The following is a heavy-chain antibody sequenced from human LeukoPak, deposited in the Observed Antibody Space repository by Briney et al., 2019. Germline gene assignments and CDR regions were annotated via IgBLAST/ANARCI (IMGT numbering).Heavy chain of an antibody. D-gene: IGHD4-17*01. CDR2: IYYSGST. J-gene: IGHJ4*02. Sequence: KASETLSLTCTVSGGSVSSGSYYWSWIRQPPGKGLEWIGFIYYSGSTNYNPSLKSRVTISVDTSKNQFSLKLSSVTAADTAVYYCARDPRVNGDYDNIHWGQGTLVTVSS. CDR3: ARDPRVNGDYDNIH. CDR1: GGSVSSGSYY. V-gene: IGHV4-61*01.